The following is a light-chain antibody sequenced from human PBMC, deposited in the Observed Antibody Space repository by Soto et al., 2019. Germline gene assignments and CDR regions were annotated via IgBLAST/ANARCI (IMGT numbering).Light chain of an antibody. V-gene: IGKV1-39*01. Sequence: DIQMTQSPSSLSASVGDSVTITCRASQSISNYLNWYHQKPGKAPKLLIYGATSLQSGVPSRFSGGGSGTDFTLTINSLQPEVFATYYCKKIYRTPLPFAGGTKLEI. CDR3: KKIYRTPLP. CDR1: QSISNY. CDR2: GAT. J-gene: IGKJ4*01.